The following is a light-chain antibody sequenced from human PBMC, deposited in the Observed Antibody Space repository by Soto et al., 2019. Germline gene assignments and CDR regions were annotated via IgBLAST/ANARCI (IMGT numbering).Light chain of an antibody. CDR1: YSNIGAGYE. V-gene: IGLV1-40*01. J-gene: IGLJ2*01. Sequence: QSVLTQPPSVSGAPGQRVTISCTGSYSNIGAGYEVHWYQQIPGTAPKLLISGHNNRPSGVPDRFSGSKSGTSASLAISGLRSEDEADYYCAAWDDSLSGHVVFGGGTKLTVL. CDR3: AAWDDSLSGHVV. CDR2: GHN.